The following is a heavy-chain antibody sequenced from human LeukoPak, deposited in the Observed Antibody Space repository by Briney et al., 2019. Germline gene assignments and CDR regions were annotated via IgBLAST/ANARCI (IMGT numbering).Heavy chain of an antibody. Sequence: SVTVSCKASGGTFSSYAMSWVRQAPGQGIEWMGGIIPIFGTANYAQKFQGRVTITADESTSTAYMELSSLRSEDTAVYYCARPHGSILDMATSGFVYWGQGTLVTVSS. D-gene: IGHD5-24*01. J-gene: IGHJ4*02. V-gene: IGHV1-69*01. CDR2: IIPIFGTA. CDR1: GGTFSSYA. CDR3: ARPHGSILDMATSGFVY.